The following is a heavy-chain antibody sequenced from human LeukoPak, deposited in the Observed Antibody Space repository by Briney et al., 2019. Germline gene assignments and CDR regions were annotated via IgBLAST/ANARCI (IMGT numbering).Heavy chain of an antibody. CDR2: IYYSGST. V-gene: IGHV4-59*04. Sequence: SETLSLTCTVSGGSISSYYWSWIRQAPGKGLEWIGIIYYSGSTYYNPFLKSRVTISVDTSRNQFSLRLSSVTAADTAVYYCAIYSYQLPFDPWGQGTLVTVSS. D-gene: IGHD2-2*01. J-gene: IGHJ5*02. CDR3: AIYSYQLPFDP. CDR1: GGSISSYY.